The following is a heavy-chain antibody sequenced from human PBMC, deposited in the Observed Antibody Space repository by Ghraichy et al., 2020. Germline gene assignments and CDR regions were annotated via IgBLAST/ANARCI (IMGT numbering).Heavy chain of an antibody. J-gene: IGHJ4*02. CDR1: GLTFNNYA. CDR3: AKDFPDGGAGDFFDS. V-gene: IGHV3-23*01. CDR2: IYASGVVK. D-gene: IGHD7-27*01. Sequence: GGSLRLTCVASGLTFNNYAMSWVRQAPGKGLEWVSGIYASGVVKFYADSVKGRFTISRDNSKNTVYLQMNSLSAEDTALYYCAKDFPDGGAGDFFDSWGQGVLVTVSS.